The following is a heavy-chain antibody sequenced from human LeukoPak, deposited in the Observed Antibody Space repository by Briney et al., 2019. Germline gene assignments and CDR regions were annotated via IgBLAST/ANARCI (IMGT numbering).Heavy chain of an antibody. CDR2: INHSGST. J-gene: IGHJ5*02. Sequence: SETLSLTCAVYGGSFSGYYWSWIRQPPGKGLEWIGEINHSGSTNYNPSLKSRVTISVDTSKNQFSLKLSSVTAADTAVYYCARAVVPAATPLNWFDPWGQGTLVTVSS. CDR1: GGSFSGYY. D-gene: IGHD2-2*01. CDR3: ARAVVPAATPLNWFDP. V-gene: IGHV4-34*01.